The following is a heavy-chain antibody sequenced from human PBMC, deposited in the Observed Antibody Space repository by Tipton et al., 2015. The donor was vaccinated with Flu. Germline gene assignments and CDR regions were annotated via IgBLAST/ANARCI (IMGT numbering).Heavy chain of an antibody. V-gene: IGHV4-4*07. CDR3: ASGNFYDSSGYFAF. D-gene: IGHD3-22*01. J-gene: IGHJ4*02. CDR1: GGSINRYY. Sequence: TLSLTCNVSGGSINRYYWSWIRQSVGKGPEWIGRTHTNGNTNYNSSFGSRLTMSLDTSKSQLSVTLTSVTVADTAVYYCASGNFYDSSGYFAFWGQGILVTVSS. CDR2: THTNGNT.